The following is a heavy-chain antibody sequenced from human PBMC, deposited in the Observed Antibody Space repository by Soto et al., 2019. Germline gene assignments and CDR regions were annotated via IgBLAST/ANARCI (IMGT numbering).Heavy chain of an antibody. V-gene: IGHV3-48*03. CDR1: GFTFSSYE. D-gene: IGHD4-17*01. CDR2: ISSSGSTI. Sequence: EVQLVESGGGLVQPGGSLRLSCAASGFTFSSYEMNWVRQAPGKGLEWVSYISSSGSTIYYADSAKGRFTISRDNAKNSLYLQMNSLRAEDTAVYYCARQHGDYGMDVWGQGTTVTVSS. J-gene: IGHJ6*02. CDR3: ARQHGDYGMDV.